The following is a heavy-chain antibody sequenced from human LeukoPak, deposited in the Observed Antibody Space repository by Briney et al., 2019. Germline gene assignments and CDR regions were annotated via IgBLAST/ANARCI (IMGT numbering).Heavy chain of an antibody. Sequence: GGSLRLSCAASGFTFSAYCMSWVRQAPGKGLEWVAHIKGDGSEKYSVDSVKGRFTISRDNAKNSLYLQMNSLRAEDTALYYCARGGFGYVYFDYWGQGSLVTVSS. CDR3: ARGGFGYVYFDY. D-gene: IGHD2-8*01. CDR1: GFTFSAYC. CDR2: IKGDGSEK. J-gene: IGHJ4*02. V-gene: IGHV3-7*01.